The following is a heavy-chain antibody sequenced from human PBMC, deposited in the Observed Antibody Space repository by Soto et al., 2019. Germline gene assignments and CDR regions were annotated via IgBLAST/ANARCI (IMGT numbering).Heavy chain of an antibody. V-gene: IGHV1-69*04. CDR3: VRDWESTTQTWGFGDS. Sequence: QVQVVQSGAEVKKPGSSVKVSCKASGGTFSSYTITWVRQAPGQGLEWLGSIIPIFGVTNYAQKFQDRLTMSADRPTTTASMELSSLTSADTAVYYCVRDWESTTQTWGFGDSWGQGTLVTVSS. J-gene: IGHJ4*02. CDR2: IIPIFGVT. D-gene: IGHD3-10*01. CDR1: GGTFSSYT.